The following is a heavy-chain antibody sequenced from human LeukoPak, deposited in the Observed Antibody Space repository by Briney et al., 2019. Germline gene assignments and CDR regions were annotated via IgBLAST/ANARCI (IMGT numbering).Heavy chain of an antibody. J-gene: IGHJ5*02. Sequence: SETLSLTCTVSGGSISSYYWSWIRQPPGKGLEWIGSIYYSGSTYYNPSLKSRVTISVDTSKNQFSLKLSSVTAADTAVYYCARHPEVATILRWFDPWGQGTPVTVSS. CDR1: GGSISSYY. V-gene: IGHV4-59*05. CDR2: IYYSGST. CDR3: ARHPEVATILRWFDP. D-gene: IGHD5-12*01.